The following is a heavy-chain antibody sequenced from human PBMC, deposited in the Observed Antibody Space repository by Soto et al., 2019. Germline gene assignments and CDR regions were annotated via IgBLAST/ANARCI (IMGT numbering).Heavy chain of an antibody. CDR3: ARDYSNPRGRFDP. J-gene: IGHJ5*02. D-gene: IGHD4-4*01. CDR2: INQDGSEK. CDR1: GFTSSGYW. V-gene: IGHV3-7*01. Sequence: EVQLIQSGGGLVQPGGSLRLSCGVSGFTSSGYWMTWVRQAPGKGLEWVANINQDGSEKYYVDSVKGRFTISRDNAKNSLYRQMNSLRAEDTAVYYCARDYSNPRGRFDPWGQGTLVTVSS.